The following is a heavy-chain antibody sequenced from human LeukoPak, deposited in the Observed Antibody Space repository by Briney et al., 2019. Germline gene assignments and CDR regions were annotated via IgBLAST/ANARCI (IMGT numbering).Heavy chain of an antibody. CDR1: GFTFRSYA. CDR3: AKDRSLAGAESLDY. D-gene: IGHD1-26*01. Sequence: GGSLRLSCAASGFTFRSYAMSWVRQAPGKGLEWVSAITGSGATTYYADSVRGRFTISRDNSKNTLYPQMNGLRAEDTAVYYCAKDRSLAGAESLDYWGQGTLVTVSS. J-gene: IGHJ4*02. CDR2: ITGSGATT. V-gene: IGHV3-23*01.